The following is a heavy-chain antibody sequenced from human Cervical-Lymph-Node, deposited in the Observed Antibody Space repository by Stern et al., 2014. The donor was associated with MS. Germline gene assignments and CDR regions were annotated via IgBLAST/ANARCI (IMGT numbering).Heavy chain of an antibody. Sequence: QVQLVQSGAEVKKPGSSVKVSCKASGGTFSRYTINWVRQAPGQGLEWMGRIIPIVGTTIYARKFQGRLTITADKSTSTTYMELSSLRPEDTAVYYCARDQDCDGDYVDCGMDVWGQGTTVTVSS. D-gene: IGHD4-17*01. CDR1: GGTFSRYT. V-gene: IGHV1-69*06. J-gene: IGHJ6*02. CDR2: IIPIVGTT. CDR3: ARDQDCDGDYVDCGMDV.